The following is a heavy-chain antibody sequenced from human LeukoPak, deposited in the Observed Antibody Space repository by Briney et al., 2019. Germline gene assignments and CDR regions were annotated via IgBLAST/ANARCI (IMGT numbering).Heavy chain of an antibody. D-gene: IGHD6-13*01. CDR3: ARCIAAAECHP. J-gene: IGHJ5*02. CDR2: MNPNSGNT. CDR1: GYTFTSYD. Sequence: ASVKVSCKASGYTFTSYDINWVRQATGQGLEWMGWMNPNSGNTGYAQKFQGRVTMTRNTSISTAYMELSRLRSDDTAVYYCARCIAAAECHPWGQGTLVTVSS. V-gene: IGHV1-8*01.